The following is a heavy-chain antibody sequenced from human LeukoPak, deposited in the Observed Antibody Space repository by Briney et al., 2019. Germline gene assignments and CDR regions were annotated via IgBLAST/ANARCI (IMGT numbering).Heavy chain of an antibody. CDR1: GYTFTSYY. CDR3: AREESGGYFDY. V-gene: IGHV1-46*01. CDR2: SNPSGVGT. D-gene: IGHD2-8*02. Sequence: ASVKVACKASGYTFTSYYMHWVRQAPGQGLEWMGVSNPSGVGTNYAQKFQGRVTMTRDTSTTTVYMELSSLRSEDTAVYYCAREESGGYFDYWGQGTLVTVSS. J-gene: IGHJ4*02.